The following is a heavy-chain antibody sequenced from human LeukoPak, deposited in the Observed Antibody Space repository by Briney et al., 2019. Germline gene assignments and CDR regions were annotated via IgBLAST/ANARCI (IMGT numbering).Heavy chain of an antibody. CDR3: ARDSPGVSWYDY. V-gene: IGHV4-39*07. D-gene: IGHD2-15*01. CDR1: GGSISSSSYY. CDR2: IYYSGST. Sequence: SETLSLTCTVSGGSISSSSYYWGWIRQPPGKGLEWIGSIYYSGSTYYNPSLKSRVTISVDTSKNQFSLKLSSVTAADTAVYYCARDSPGVSWYDYWGQGTLVTVSS. J-gene: IGHJ4*02.